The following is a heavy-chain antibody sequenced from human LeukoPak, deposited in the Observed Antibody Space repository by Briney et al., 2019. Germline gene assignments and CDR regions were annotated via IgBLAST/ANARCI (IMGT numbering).Heavy chain of an antibody. CDR1: GFTFSSYW. J-gene: IGHJ3*02. CDR2: INSDGSST. D-gene: IGHD1-1*01. Sequence: GGSLRLSCAASGFTFSSYWMHWVRQAPGKGLVWVSRINSDGSSTSYADSVKGRFTISRDDAKNTLYLQMNSLRAEDTAVYYCARGPWLERHHAFDIWGQGTMVTVSS. V-gene: IGHV3-74*01. CDR3: ARGPWLERHHAFDI.